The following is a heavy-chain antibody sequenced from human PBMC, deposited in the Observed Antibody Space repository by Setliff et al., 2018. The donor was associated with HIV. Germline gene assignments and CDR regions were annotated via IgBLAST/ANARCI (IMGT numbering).Heavy chain of an antibody. CDR2: INSSGRT. CDR1: GGSISGYY. V-gene: IGHV4-4*09. CDR3: ASPASGGSSGQYHY. Sequence: SETLSLTCTVSGGSISGYYWSWIRQPPGKGPEWIGYINSSGRTNYNPSLKGRVTISLDTSKNQFSLKLSSVTAADTAVYYCASPASGGSSGQYHYWGQGTMVTVSS. D-gene: IGHD6-19*01. J-gene: IGHJ4*03.